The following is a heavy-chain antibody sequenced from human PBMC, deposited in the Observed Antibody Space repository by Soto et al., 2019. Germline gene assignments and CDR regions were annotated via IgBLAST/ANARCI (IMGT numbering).Heavy chain of an antibody. J-gene: IGHJ4*02. CDR3: AKSITARPLDY. Sequence: EVQLLESGGGLVQPGGSLRLSCTASGFTFSSYAMSWVRQAPGKGLEWVSAISGSGGNTYYADSVKGRFTISRDNSKNTLYLQMNCLRAEDTAVYYCAKSITARPLDYWGQGALVTVSS. V-gene: IGHV3-23*01. CDR1: GFTFSSYA. D-gene: IGHD6-6*01. CDR2: ISGSGGNT.